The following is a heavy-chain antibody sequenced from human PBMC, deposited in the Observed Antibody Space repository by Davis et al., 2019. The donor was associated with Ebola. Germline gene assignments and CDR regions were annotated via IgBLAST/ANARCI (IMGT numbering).Heavy chain of an antibody. V-gene: IGHV3-74*01. CDR1: GFSFRSYW. Sequence: HTGGSLRLSCAASGFSFRSYWMHWVRQAPGKGLVWVSRIDSDGTKTKYADSVKGRFTISRDNAKSTLYLQLNSLRAEDTAVYYCASLNWNYEDFDYWGQGTVVTVSS. J-gene: IGHJ4*02. CDR2: IDSDGTKT. CDR3: ASLNWNYEDFDY. D-gene: IGHD1-7*01.